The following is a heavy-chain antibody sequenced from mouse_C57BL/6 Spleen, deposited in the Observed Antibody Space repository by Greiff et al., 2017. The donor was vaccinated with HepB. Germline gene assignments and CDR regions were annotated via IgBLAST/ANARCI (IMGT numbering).Heavy chain of an antibody. CDR3: TTFNLFAY. Sequence: EVQLQQSGAELVRPGASVKLSCTASGFNIKDDYMHWVKQRPEQGLEWIGWIDPENGDTEYASKFQGKATITADTSSNTAYLQLSSLTSEDTAVYYCTTFNLFAYWGQGTLVTVSA. V-gene: IGHV14-4*01. J-gene: IGHJ3*01. D-gene: IGHD1-3*01. CDR1: GFNIKDDY. CDR2: IDPENGDT.